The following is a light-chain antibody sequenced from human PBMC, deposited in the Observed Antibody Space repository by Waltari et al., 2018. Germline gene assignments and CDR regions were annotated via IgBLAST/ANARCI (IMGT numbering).Light chain of an antibody. Sequence: EIVLTQSPGTLSLSPGERATLSCRASQSISRTLVWYQKKPGQAPRLLIYAASTRATGIPDRFSGGGSGTDFSLTISRLEPEDFAVYYCQHYLRLPVTFGQGTKVEIK. J-gene: IGKJ1*01. CDR1: QSISRT. V-gene: IGKV3-20*01. CDR3: QHYLRLPVT. CDR2: AAS.